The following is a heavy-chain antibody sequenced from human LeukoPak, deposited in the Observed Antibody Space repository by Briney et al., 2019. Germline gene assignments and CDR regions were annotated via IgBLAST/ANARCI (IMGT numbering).Heavy chain of an antibody. Sequence: GASVKVSCKASGHTFSSYDINWVRQATGQGLEWMGWMNPNSGNTGYAQKFQGRVNMTRNTSISTAYMELSSLRSEDTAVYYCARKFLGSRGYYFDYWGQGTLVTVSS. CDR1: GHTFSSYD. CDR2: MNPNSGNT. V-gene: IGHV1-8*01. CDR3: ARKFLGSRGYYFDY. D-gene: IGHD3-10*01. J-gene: IGHJ4*02.